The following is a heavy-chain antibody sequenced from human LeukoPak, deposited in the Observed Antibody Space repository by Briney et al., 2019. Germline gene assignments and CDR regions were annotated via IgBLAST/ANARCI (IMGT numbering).Heavy chain of an antibody. CDR1: GFTFSSYS. J-gene: IGHJ6*03. D-gene: IGHD5-12*01. Sequence: GGSLRLSCAASGFTFSSYSMNWVRQAPGKGLEWVSYISYSSSTIYYADSVKGRFTISRDNAKNSLYLQMKSLRAEDTAVYYCAKGGGYEAQYYYYYLDVWGKGTTVTISS. CDR3: AKGGGYEAQYYYYYLDV. V-gene: IGHV3-48*01. CDR2: ISYSSSTI.